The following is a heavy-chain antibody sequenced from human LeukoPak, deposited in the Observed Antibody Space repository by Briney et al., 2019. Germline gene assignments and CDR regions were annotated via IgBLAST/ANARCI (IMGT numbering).Heavy chain of an antibody. V-gene: IGHV4-39*07. CDR3: ARGYSNLDY. CDR1: GGSISSSSYY. Sequence: PSETLSLTCTVSGGSISSSSYYWGWIRQPPGKGLEWIGSIYYSGSTYYNPSLKSRVTMPVDTSKNQFSLKLSSVTAADTAVYYCARGYSNLDYWGQGTLVTVSS. J-gene: IGHJ4*02. CDR2: IYYSGST. D-gene: IGHD4-11*01.